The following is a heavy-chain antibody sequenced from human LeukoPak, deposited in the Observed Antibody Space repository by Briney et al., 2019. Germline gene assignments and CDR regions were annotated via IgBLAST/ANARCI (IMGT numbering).Heavy chain of an antibody. J-gene: IGHJ4*02. Sequence: GGSLRLSCAASGFTVSSSYMYWVRQAPGKGLEWVSFFYRGDSTYYAESVRGRFTIHRDNSKNTLYLLMNSLIPEDTAVYYCAREVVSSPSYFDSWGQGTLVTVSS. CDR2: FYRGDST. CDR3: AREVVSSPSYFDS. V-gene: IGHV3-53*01. CDR1: GFTVSSSY. D-gene: IGHD2-15*01.